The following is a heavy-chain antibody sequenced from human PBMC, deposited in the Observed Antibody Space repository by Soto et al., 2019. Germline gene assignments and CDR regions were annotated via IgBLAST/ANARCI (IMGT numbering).Heavy chain of an antibody. Sequence: ASVKVSCKASGYTFTGYYMHWVRQAPGQGLEWMGWINPNSGGTNYAQKFQGWVTMTRDTSTSTVYMELSSLRSEDTAVYYCARVGDDAFDIWGQGTMVTVSS. CDR3: ARVGDDAFDI. CDR2: INPNSGGT. D-gene: IGHD1-26*01. V-gene: IGHV1-2*04. J-gene: IGHJ3*02. CDR1: GYTFTGYY.